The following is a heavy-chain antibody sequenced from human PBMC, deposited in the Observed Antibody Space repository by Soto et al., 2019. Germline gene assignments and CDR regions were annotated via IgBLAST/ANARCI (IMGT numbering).Heavy chain of an antibody. Sequence: GESLKISCKGSGYSFTSYWIGWVRQMPGKGLEWMGIIYPGDSDTRYSSSFQGQVTISADKSISTAYLQWSSLKASDTAMYYCARSTYYYDSSGPGDYWSQGTLVTVSS. CDR2: IYPGDSDT. V-gene: IGHV5-51*01. J-gene: IGHJ4*02. CDR3: ARSTYYYDSSGPGDY. CDR1: GYSFTSYW. D-gene: IGHD3-22*01.